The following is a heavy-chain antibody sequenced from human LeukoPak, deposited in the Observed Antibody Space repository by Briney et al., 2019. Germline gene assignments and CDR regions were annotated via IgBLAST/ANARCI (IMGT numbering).Heavy chain of an antibody. CDR3: AARGLYCSSTSCPDY. Sequence: GGSLRLSCAASGFTFSSYGMHWVRQAPGKGLEWVSVIYSGGSTYYADSVKGRFTISRDNSKNTLYLQMNSLRAEDTAVYYCAARGLYCSSTSCPDYWGQGTLVTVSS. D-gene: IGHD2-2*01. CDR2: IYSGGST. V-gene: IGHV3-NL1*01. J-gene: IGHJ4*02. CDR1: GFTFSSYG.